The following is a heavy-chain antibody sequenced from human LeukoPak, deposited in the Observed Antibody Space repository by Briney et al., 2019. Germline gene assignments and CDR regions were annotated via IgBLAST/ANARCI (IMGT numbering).Heavy chain of an antibody. V-gene: IGHV3-48*01. CDR3: AKGDSTSCCRGEVY. CDR2: ISSDSRTK. D-gene: IGHD2-2*01. Sequence: PGGSLRLSCAASGFTFSSSSMNWVRQAPGKGPEWVSYISSDSRTKYYADSVKGRFTISRDNSMNTLYLQMNSLRAEDTAVYYCAKGDSTSCCRGEVYWGQGTLVTVSS. J-gene: IGHJ4*02. CDR1: GFTFSSSS.